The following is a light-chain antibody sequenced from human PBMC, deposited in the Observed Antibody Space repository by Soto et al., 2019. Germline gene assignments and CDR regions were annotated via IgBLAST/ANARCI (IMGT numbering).Light chain of an antibody. V-gene: IGLV2-14*01. Sequence: QSVLTQPASVFGSPGQSITISRTGTSNDVGGYNYVSWYQQHPGTAPKLIIYDVDNRPSGVSSRFSGSKSGNTASLTISGLQAEDEVDYYCSTYAISSLPHYVFLTRTKVTDL. CDR1: SNDVGGYNY. J-gene: IGLJ1*01. CDR2: DVD. CDR3: STYAISSLPHYV.